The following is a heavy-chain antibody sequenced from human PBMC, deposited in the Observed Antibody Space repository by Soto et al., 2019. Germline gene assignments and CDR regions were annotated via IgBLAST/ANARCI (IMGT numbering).Heavy chain of an antibody. D-gene: IGHD6-13*01. Sequence: GASVKVSCKASGYTFTSYYMHWVRQAPGQGLEWMGIINPSGGSTSYAQKFQGRVTMTRDTSTSTVYMELSSLRSEDTAVYYCAXAGPSSSWDYYYYYGMDVWGQGTTVTVS. CDR3: AXAGPSSSWDYYYYYGMDV. V-gene: IGHV1-46*01. CDR2: INPSGGST. J-gene: IGHJ6*02. CDR1: GYTFTSYY.